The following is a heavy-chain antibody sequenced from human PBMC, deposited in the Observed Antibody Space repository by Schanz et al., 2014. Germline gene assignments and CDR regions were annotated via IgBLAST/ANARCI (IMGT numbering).Heavy chain of an antibody. J-gene: IGHJ4*02. CDR3: ARGGADSAMAHEY. CDR2: ISRNSGSI. Sequence: EVQLVESGGGLVQPGRSLRLSCAASGFSFDDYAMSWVRQVPGKGLEWVSGISRNSGSIGYADSVRGRFTISRDNAKNTVYLQMTSLRVEDTAVYYCARGGADSAMAHEYWGRGTLVTVSS. CDR1: GFSFDDYA. V-gene: IGHV3-9*01. D-gene: IGHD5-18*01.